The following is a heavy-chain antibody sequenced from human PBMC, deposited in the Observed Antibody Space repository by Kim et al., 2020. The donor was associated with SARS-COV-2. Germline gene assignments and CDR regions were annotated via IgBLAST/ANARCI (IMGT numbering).Heavy chain of an antibody. CDR1: GYTFTSYG. D-gene: IGHD2-2*01. Sequence: ASVKVSCKASGYTFTSYGISWVRQAPGQGLEWMGWISAYNGNTNYAQKLQGRVTMTTDTSTSTAYMELRSLRSDDTAVYYCARGDLYCSSTSCYQPEVYYYGMDVWGQGTTVTVSS. CDR2: ISAYNGNT. J-gene: IGHJ6*02. V-gene: IGHV1-18*01. CDR3: ARGDLYCSSTSCYQPEVYYYGMDV.